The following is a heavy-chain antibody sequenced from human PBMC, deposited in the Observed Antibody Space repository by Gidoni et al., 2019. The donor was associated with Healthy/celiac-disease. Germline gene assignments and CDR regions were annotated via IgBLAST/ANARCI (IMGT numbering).Heavy chain of an antibody. Sequence: EVQLLEAGGVLVQPGGSRRLSCASTGFTFRSYAMSWVRHAPGKGLEWVSTISGSGCSTYYADAVKGRFTIYRDNSKNMFYLQMTSLSAEDSAVYYCAKDSESPPLCWFDPWGQGTLVTVSS. CDR1: GFTFRSYA. D-gene: IGHD1-26*01. V-gene: IGHV3-23*01. CDR3: AKDSESPPLCWFDP. CDR2: ISGSGCST. J-gene: IGHJ5*02.